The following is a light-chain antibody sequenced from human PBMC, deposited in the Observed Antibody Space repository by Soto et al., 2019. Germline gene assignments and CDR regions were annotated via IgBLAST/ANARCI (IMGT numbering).Light chain of an antibody. CDR2: GAS. CDR3: QQYKSFSPFT. Sequence: EIVLTHSPGTLSLSPCERATLSSSASQSVSSTYLIWYQQKPGQAPRLLIYGASSRATGVPDRFSGGGSGTDFTLTISRLEPEDFATYYCQQYKSFSPFTFGGGTKVDIK. J-gene: IGKJ4*01. V-gene: IGKV3-20*01. CDR1: QSVSSTY.